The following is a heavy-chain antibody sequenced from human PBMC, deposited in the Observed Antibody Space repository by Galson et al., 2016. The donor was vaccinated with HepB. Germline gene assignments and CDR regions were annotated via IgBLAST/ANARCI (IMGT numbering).Heavy chain of an antibody. J-gene: IGHJ4*02. CDR2: INIDGNSI. Sequence: SLRLSCAASGFTFTNYDIHWVRQAPGTGLVWVSRINIDGNSITYADSVKGRFAISRDNAKNTVHLQMNSLRAEDTAVYYCARLYFGSGGAVDYWGQGTLVTVSS. V-gene: IGHV3-74*01. CDR1: GFTFTNYD. D-gene: IGHD3-10*01. CDR3: ARLYFGSGGAVDY.